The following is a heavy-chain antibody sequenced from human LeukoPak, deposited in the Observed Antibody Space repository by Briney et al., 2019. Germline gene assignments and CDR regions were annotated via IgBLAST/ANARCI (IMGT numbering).Heavy chain of an antibody. CDR1: GFTFSSYA. CDR2: ISGSGGST. CDR3: ARDSSSSSSYFDY. Sequence: PGGSLRLSCAASGFTFSSYAMSWVRQAPGKGLEWVSAISGSGGSTYYADSVKGRFTISRDNSKNTLYLQMNSLRPEDTAVYYCARDSSSSSSYFDYWGQGTLVTVSS. V-gene: IGHV3-23*01. J-gene: IGHJ4*02. D-gene: IGHD6-13*01.